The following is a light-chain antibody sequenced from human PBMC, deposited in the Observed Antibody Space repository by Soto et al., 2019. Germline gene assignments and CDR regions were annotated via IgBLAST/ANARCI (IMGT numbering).Light chain of an antibody. Sequence: EIVMTQSPATLSVSPGSREPLSCLASQSISNHLAWYQQKPGQAPRLLMSGASTRATGIPARFSGSGSGTEFTLTISSLQSEDLAVYYCQQYNDWPPITFGQGTRLEIK. CDR1: QSISNH. CDR3: QQYNDWPPIT. CDR2: GAS. J-gene: IGKJ5*01. V-gene: IGKV3-15*01.